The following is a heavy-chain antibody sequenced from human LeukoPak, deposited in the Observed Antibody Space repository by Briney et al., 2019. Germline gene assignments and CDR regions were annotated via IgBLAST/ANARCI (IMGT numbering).Heavy chain of an antibody. Sequence: ASVKVSCKASGYTFTSYDINWVRQATGQGLEWMGWMNPNSGNTGYAQKFQGRVTMTRNTSISTAYMELGSLRSEDTAVYYRARRVGANYYFDYWGQGTLVTVSS. V-gene: IGHV1-8*01. CDR3: ARRVGANYYFDY. D-gene: IGHD1-26*01. CDR2: MNPNSGNT. J-gene: IGHJ4*02. CDR1: GYTFTSYD.